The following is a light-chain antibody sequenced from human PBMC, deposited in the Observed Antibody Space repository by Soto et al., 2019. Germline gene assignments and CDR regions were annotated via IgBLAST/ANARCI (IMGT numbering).Light chain of an antibody. CDR3: QQYNSS. Sequence: DIQMTQSPSTLSASIGDRVTITCRASQNINNWIAWYQQKPGKAPKLLIYKASNLESGVPSRFSGSGSGTEFTLTISSLQPDDFATYYCQQYNSSFGQGTKVEIK. CDR1: QNINNW. V-gene: IGKV1-5*03. CDR2: KAS. J-gene: IGKJ2*01.